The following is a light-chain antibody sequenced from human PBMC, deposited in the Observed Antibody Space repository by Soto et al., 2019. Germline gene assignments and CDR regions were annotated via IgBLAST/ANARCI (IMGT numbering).Light chain of an antibody. V-gene: IGKV1-5*03. Sequence: DIQMTQSPCTLSASVGDRVTITCRASQSISSWLAWYQQKPGKAPKLLIYKASSLESGVPSRFSGSGSGTEFTLTISSLQPDDFATYYCQQYNTYSSTFGPGTKVDIK. CDR2: KAS. CDR1: QSISSW. J-gene: IGKJ3*01. CDR3: QQYNTYSST.